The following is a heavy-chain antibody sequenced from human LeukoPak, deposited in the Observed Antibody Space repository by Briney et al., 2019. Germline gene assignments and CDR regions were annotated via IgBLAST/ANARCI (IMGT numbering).Heavy chain of an antibody. D-gene: IGHD2-2*01. V-gene: IGHV4-59*08. CDR2: IYYRGST. CDR3: ARYQISGGAFDI. J-gene: IGHJ3*02. CDR1: GGSISSYD. Sequence: SETLSLTCTVSGGSISSYDWSWIRQPPGKGREWIGYIYYRGSTSYHPSLKSRVTISVDTSKNQFSLTMNSVTAADTAVYYCARYQISGGAFDIWGQGTTVTVSS.